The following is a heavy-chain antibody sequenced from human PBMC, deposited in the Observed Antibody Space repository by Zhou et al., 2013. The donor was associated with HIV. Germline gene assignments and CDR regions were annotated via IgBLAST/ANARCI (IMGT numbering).Heavy chain of an antibody. D-gene: IGHD3-22*01. Sequence: QVQLVQSGAEVKKPGSSVKVSCKASGGTFSSYAISWVRQAPGQGLEWMGRIIPIFGTANYAQKFQGRVTITADESTSTAYMELSSLRSEDTAVYYCGGGSYYYDSSGYYSTPFDYWGQGTLVTVSS. V-gene: IGHV1-69*13. CDR3: GGGSYYYDSSGYYSTPFDY. CDR2: IIPIFGTA. CDR1: GGTFSSYA. J-gene: IGHJ4*02.